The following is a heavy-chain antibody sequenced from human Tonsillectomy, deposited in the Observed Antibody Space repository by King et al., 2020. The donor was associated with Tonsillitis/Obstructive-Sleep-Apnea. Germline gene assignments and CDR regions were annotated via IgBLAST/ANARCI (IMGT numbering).Heavy chain of an antibody. CDR1: GFTFSSYW. Sequence: VQLVESGGGLVQPGGSLSLSCAASGFTFSSYWMHWVRQAPGKGLVWVSRINSDGSSTSYADSVKGRFTISRDNAKNTLYLQMNSLRAEDTAVYYCARGGGYLAPFDYWGQGTLVTVSS. J-gene: IGHJ4*02. CDR3: ARGGGYLAPFDY. V-gene: IGHV3-74*01. CDR2: INSDGSST. D-gene: IGHD3-22*01.